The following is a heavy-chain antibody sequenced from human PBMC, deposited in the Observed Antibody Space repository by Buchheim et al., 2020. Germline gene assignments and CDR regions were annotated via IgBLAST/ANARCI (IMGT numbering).Heavy chain of an antibody. CDR2: IIPILGIA. J-gene: IGHJ5*02. D-gene: IGHD3-10*01. Sequence: QVQLVQSGAEVKKPGSSVKVSCKASGGTFSSYAISWVRQAPGQGLEWMGRIIPILGIANYAQKFQGRVTIPADKSTSTAYMELSSLRSEDTAVYYCASGTYYHGSGSRWVGNWFDPWGQGTL. V-gene: IGHV1-69*04. CDR3: ASGTYYHGSGSRWVGNWFDP. CDR1: GGTFSSYA.